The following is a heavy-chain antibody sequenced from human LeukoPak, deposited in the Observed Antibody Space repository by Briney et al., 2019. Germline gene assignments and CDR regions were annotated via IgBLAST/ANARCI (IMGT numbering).Heavy chain of an antibody. CDR2: IIPIFGTA. D-gene: IGHD5-12*01. CDR3: ASSASVFIEWVPSSQYYYYGIDL. CDR1: GGGFTSYP. Sequence: ASVKVSCKASGGGFTSYPISWVREAPGQGLEWMGGIIPIFGTANYAQKFQRRVTITADESTSTAYMDLSSLRSEDTTIYYCASSASVFIEWVPSSQYYYYGIDLWGQGTTVTVSS. J-gene: IGHJ6*02. V-gene: IGHV1-69*13.